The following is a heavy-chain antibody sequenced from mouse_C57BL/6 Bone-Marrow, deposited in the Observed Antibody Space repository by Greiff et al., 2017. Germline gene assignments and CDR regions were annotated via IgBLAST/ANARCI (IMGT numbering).Heavy chain of an antibody. J-gene: IGHJ1*03. CDR1: GYTFTSYW. D-gene: IGHD1-1*01. V-gene: IGHV1-64*01. Sequence: VQLQQPGAELVKPGASVKLSCKASGYTFTSYWMHWVKQRPGQGLEWIGMIHPNSGSTNYNEKFKSKATLTVDKSSSTAYMPLSSLTSEDSAVYYCARGGYGSYWYFDVWGTGTTVTVSS. CDR2: IHPNSGST. CDR3: ARGGYGSYWYFDV.